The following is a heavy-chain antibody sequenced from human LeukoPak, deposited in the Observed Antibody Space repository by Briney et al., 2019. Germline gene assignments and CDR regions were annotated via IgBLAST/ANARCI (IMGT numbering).Heavy chain of an antibody. Sequence: GGSLRLSCAASGLTFKNFAMSWVRQAPGKGLEWLAVTSGDEDSTHYADSVRGRFVISTDNSKNSLFLQMNSLRADDTAVYYCTIDLMTGFSGGWHFGYWGQGTLVTVSS. CDR3: TIDLMTGFSGGWHFGY. V-gene: IGHV3-23*01. CDR1: GLTFKNFA. D-gene: IGHD6-19*01. CDR2: TSGDEDST. J-gene: IGHJ4*02.